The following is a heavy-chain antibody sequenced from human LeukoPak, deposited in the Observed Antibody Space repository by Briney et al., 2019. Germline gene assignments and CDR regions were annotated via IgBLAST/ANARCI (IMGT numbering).Heavy chain of an antibody. V-gene: IGHV3-23*01. CDR1: GFTFSSYA. CDR3: ARGYTGELRIDY. D-gene: IGHD1-7*01. Sequence: PGGSLRLSCAASGFTFSSYAMSWVRQAPGKGLEWVSAISGSGGSTYYADSVKGRFTISRDNSKNTLYLQMNSLRAEDTAVYYCARGYTGELRIDYWGQGTLVTVSS. CDR2: ISGSGGST. J-gene: IGHJ4*02.